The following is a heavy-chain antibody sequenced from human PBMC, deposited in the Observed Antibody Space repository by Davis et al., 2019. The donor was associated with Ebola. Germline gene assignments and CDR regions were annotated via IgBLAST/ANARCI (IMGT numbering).Heavy chain of an antibody. Sequence: PSETLSLTCTVSGGSISSSSYYWGWIRQPPGKGLEWIGSIYYSGSTYYNPSLKSRVTISVDTSKNQFSLKLSSVTAADTAVYYCARLRSRDGYNFDYWGQGTLVTVSS. J-gene: IGHJ4*02. CDR1: GGSISSSSYY. V-gene: IGHV4-39*01. CDR2: IYYSGST. D-gene: IGHD5-24*01. CDR3: ARLRSRDGYNFDY.